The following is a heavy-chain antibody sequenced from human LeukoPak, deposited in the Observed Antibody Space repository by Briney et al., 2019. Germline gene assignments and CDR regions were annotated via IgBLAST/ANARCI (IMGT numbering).Heavy chain of an antibody. J-gene: IGHJ4*02. CDR1: GGSFSGYY. CDR3: ASRSYCSSTSCYDFDY. CDR2: INHSGST. V-gene: IGHV4-34*01. D-gene: IGHD2-2*01. Sequence: SETLSLTCAVYGGSFSGYYWSWIRQPPGKGLEWIGEINHSGSTNYNPSLKSRVTISVDTPKNQFSLKLSSVTAADTAVYYCASRSYCSSTSCYDFDYWGQGTLVTVSS.